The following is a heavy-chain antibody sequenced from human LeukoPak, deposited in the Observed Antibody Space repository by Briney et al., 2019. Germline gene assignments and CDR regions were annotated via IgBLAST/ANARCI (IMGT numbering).Heavy chain of an antibody. Sequence: PSETLSLTCAVSGVSVSSDNYYWSWIRQPPGRGLDWVGCVHYSGSTNYSPSVKSRVTISIDTSRNHFSLKLSSVTAADTAVYYCARNMVRGVTDSFDIWGQGTMVTVSS. CDR1: GVSVSSDNYY. D-gene: IGHD3-10*01. CDR3: ARNMVRGVTDSFDI. J-gene: IGHJ3*02. CDR2: VHYSGST. V-gene: IGHV4-61*03.